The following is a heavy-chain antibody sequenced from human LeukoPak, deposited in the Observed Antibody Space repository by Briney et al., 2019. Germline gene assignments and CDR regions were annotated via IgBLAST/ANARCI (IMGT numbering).Heavy chain of an antibody. D-gene: IGHD5-18*01. Sequence: SETLSLTRTVSGDSINSGGYYWSWIRQHPGKGLEWIGHIYYSGSTYYNPSLKSRITISVDTSKSHFSLKLSSVTAADTAVYYCARVKTAPKYYFDYWGQGTLVTVSS. CDR2: IYYSGST. V-gene: IGHV4-31*03. CDR3: ARVKTAPKYYFDY. CDR1: GDSINSGGYY. J-gene: IGHJ4*02.